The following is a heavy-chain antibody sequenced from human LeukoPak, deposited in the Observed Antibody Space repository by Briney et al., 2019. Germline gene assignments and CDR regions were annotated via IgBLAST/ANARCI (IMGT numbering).Heavy chain of an antibody. V-gene: IGHV6-1*01. CDR2: TYYRSKWYN. J-gene: IGHJ3*01. CDR3: AKGVYSSGWAGALDA. D-gene: IGHD6-25*01. CDR1: GDSVSGNSGV. Sequence: SQTLSLTCAISGDSVSGNSGVWNWIRQSPSRGLEWLGRTYYRSKWYNDYEPSVKSRIIISADTSKNEFSLHLKSVTLDDTAVYYCAKGVYSSGWAGALDAWGQGTLVTVSS.